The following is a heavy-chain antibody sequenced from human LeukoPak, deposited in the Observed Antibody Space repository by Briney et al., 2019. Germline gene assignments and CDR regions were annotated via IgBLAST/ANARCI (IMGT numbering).Heavy chain of an antibody. CDR1: GFSFSRYW. J-gene: IGHJ4*02. CDR2: IKEDGTKT. Sequence: GGSLRLSCAASGFSFSRYWMTWVRQAPGKGLEWVANIKEDGTKTYYVDSVKGRFTVSRDNAQNSLYLQMNSLTPEDTAEYFCARGEAFCDYWGQGALVTVSS. V-gene: IGHV3-7*05. CDR3: ARGEAFCDY.